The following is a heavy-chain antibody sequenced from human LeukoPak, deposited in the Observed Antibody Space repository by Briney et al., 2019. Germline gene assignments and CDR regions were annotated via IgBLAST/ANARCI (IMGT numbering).Heavy chain of an antibody. CDR2: IKSKTDGGTT. D-gene: IGHD1-1*01. V-gene: IGHV3-15*01. CDR1: GFTFSNAW. Sequence: NPGGSLTLSCAASGFTFSNAWMSWVRQAPGKALEWVGRIKSKTDGGTTDYAAPVKGRFTISRDNSKNTLYLQMNSLRAEDTAVYYCARASTPIRRASAVFDYWGQGTLVTVSS. J-gene: IGHJ4*02. CDR3: ARASTPIRRASAVFDY.